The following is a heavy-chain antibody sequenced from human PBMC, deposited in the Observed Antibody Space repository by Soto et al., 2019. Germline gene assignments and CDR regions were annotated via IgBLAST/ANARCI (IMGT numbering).Heavy chain of an antibody. CDR1: GYSINSGYY. D-gene: IGHD3-16*02. V-gene: IGHV4-38-2*02. CDR3: ARDKFIFFYFDY. CDR2: IYHSGST. J-gene: IGHJ4*02. Sequence: SETLSLTCAVSGYSINSGYYWGWIRQPPGKGLEWIGIIYHSGSTYYNPTLKSRVTISVDTSKKQFFLKFSFLTAAVSAVYYCARDKFIFFYFDYWGQGTLVTVSS.